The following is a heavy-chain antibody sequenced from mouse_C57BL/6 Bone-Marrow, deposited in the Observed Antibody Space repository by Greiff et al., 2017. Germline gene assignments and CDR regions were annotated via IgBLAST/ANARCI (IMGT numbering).Heavy chain of an antibody. CDR3: ARSYGYAGAWFAY. CDR1: GYTFTSYW. J-gene: IGHJ3*01. V-gene: IGHV1-7*01. Sequence: VQLQQSGAELAKPGASVKLSCKASGYTFTSYWLHWVKQRPGQGLEWIGYINPSSGYTKYNQKFKDKAQLTADNSSSTAYMQLSSLTYEDSAVYYCARSYGYAGAWFAYWGQGTLVCVSA. D-gene: IGHD2-2*01. CDR2: INPSSGYT.